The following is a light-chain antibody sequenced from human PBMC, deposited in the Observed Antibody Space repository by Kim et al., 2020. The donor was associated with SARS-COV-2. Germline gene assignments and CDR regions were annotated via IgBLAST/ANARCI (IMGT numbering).Light chain of an antibody. CDR3: QQYNNWPPIT. Sequence: SPGDRATLSCRASQSVGTDVAWYQQKPGQAPRLLFFGASTRATGIPARFSGSGSGTEFTLTISSLQSEDFAVYYCQQYNNWPPITFGQGTRLGIK. V-gene: IGKV3-15*01. J-gene: IGKJ5*01. CDR2: GAS. CDR1: QSVGTD.